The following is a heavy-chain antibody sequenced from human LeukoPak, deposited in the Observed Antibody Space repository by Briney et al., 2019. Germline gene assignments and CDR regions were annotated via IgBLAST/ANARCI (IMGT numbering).Heavy chain of an antibody. Sequence: GGSLRLSCAASGFTVSSNYMSWVRQAPGKGLEWVSVIYSGGSTYYADSVKGRFTISRDNSKNTLYLQMNSLRAEDTAVYYCARDIVSLIVVVPAAIDYWGQGTLVTVSS. CDR3: ARDIVSLIVVVPAAIDY. D-gene: IGHD2-2*01. J-gene: IGHJ4*02. V-gene: IGHV3-53*01. CDR2: IYSGGST. CDR1: GFTVSSNY.